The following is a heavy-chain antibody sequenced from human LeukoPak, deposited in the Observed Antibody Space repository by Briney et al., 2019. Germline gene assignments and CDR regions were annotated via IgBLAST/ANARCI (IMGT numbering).Heavy chain of an antibody. CDR3: AREGSSAFDF. CDR2: TYYRSKWYY. Sequence: SQTLSLTCAISGDSVSTNSAAWTWIRQSPSRGLEWLGRTYYRSKWYYDYALSVKGRITINSDTSKNQFSLHLNSVTPEDTAVYYCAREGSSAFDFWGQGTLVTVSS. D-gene: IGHD1-26*01. V-gene: IGHV6-1*01. J-gene: IGHJ4*02. CDR1: GDSVSTNSAA.